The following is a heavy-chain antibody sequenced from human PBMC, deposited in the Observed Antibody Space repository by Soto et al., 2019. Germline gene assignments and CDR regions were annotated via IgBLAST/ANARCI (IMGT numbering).Heavy chain of an antibody. CDR2: ITGSGGRT. J-gene: IGHJ3*02. CDR3: ATHAKDYYDSSNTGAFDI. Sequence: GGSLRLSCAASGFTFSTYDMSWVRQAPGKGLEWVSGITGSGGRTYFADSVKGQFTISRDNSKNTLYLQINSLRAEDTAVYYCATHAKDYYDSSNTGAFDIWGQGTMVTVSS. CDR1: GFTFSTYD. V-gene: IGHV3-23*01. D-gene: IGHD3-22*01.